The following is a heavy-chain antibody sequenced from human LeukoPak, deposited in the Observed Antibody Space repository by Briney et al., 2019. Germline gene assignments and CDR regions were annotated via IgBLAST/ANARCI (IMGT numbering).Heavy chain of an antibody. Sequence: GGSLRLSCAASGFTFSSSWMSWVRQAPGKGLEWVASIKEYGTEEYYVDSVRGRFAVSRDNTKNSLFLQMNSLRAEDTAVYYCATPSAAPGHAFWGQGTLVTVSS. CDR1: GFTFSSSW. J-gene: IGHJ4*02. D-gene: IGHD6-13*01. CDR2: IKEYGTEE. V-gene: IGHV3-7*05. CDR3: ATPSAAPGHAF.